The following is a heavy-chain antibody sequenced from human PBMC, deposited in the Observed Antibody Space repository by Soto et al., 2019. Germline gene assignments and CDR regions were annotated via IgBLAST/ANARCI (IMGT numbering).Heavy chain of an antibody. Sequence: PSEKLSLPCTVSGGSISSGDYYWSWIRQPPGKGLEWIGYIYYSGSTYYNPSLKSRVTISVDTSKNQFSLKLSSVTAADTAVYYCARGETTVRNPGYYCMDVPGPGITVTVSS. V-gene: IGHV4-30-4*01. CDR3: ARGETTVRNPGYYCMDV. J-gene: IGHJ6*02. D-gene: IGHD4-4*01. CDR1: GGSISSGDYY. CDR2: IYYSGST.